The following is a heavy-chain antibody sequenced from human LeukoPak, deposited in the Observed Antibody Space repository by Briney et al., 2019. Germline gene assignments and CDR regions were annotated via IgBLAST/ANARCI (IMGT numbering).Heavy chain of an antibody. V-gene: IGHV1-69*01. J-gene: IGHJ5*02. CDR1: GGTFSSYA. CDR2: IIPIFGTA. D-gene: IGHD3-9*01. Sequence: ASVKVSCKASGGTFSSYAISWVRQAPGQGLEWMGGIIPIFGTANYAQKFQGRVTITADESTSTAYMELSSLRSEDTAVYYCARGPQLQYFDWPYCPFDPWGQGTLVTVSS. CDR3: ARGPQLQYFDWPYCPFDP.